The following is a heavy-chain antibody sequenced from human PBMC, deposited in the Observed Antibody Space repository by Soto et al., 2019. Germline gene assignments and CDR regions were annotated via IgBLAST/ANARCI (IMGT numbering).Heavy chain of an antibody. J-gene: IGHJ4*02. CDR2: INLRGGTT. CDR1: GYNFNQYY. V-gene: IGHV1-46*02. Sequence: QVQLVQSGPEVRKPGASVRLSCATSGYNFNQYYIHWVRQAPGQGLEWFGIINLRGGTTEYAHKFRGRVTVTGDTSTRTAYMELSSLRSEDTAVYFCARGPDDSDVPRWDHWGQGTLITVSS. D-gene: IGHD4-17*01. CDR3: ARGPDDSDVPRWDH.